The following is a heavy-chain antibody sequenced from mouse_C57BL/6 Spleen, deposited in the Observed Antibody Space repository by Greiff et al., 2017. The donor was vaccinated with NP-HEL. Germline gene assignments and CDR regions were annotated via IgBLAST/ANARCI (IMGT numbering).Heavy chain of an antibody. V-gene: IGHV6-3*01. CDR2: IRLKSDNYAT. J-gene: IGHJ4*01. CDR3: TEWLLPFYAMDY. CDR1: GFTFSNYW. D-gene: IGHD2-3*01. Sequence: EVKLVESGGGLVQPGGSMKLSCVASGFTFSNYWMNWVRQSPEKGLEWVAQIRLKSDNYATHYAESVKGRFTISRDDSKSSVYLQMNNLRAEDTGSYYCTEWLLPFYAMDYWGQGTSVTVSS.